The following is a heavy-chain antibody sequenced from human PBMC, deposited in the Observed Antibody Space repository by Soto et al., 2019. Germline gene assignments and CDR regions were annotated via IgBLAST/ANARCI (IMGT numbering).Heavy chain of an antibody. J-gene: IGHJ4*02. Sequence: ASVEVSCESSGYTFTGHNIHWVRQAPGQGLEWMGLINPKTGDTYYAQNFQGRVTTTRDTSISTAYMELSSLRSDDTAVYYCAKDGAGSYEYWGQGTQVTVSS. CDR2: INPKTGDT. V-gene: IGHV1-2*02. CDR3: AKDGAGSYEY. CDR1: GYTFTGHN. D-gene: IGHD1-26*01.